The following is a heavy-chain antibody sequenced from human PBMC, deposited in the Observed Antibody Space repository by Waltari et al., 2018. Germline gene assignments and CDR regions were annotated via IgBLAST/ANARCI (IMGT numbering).Heavy chain of an antibody. V-gene: IGHV4-34*01. CDR1: GGSFNSYY. D-gene: IGHD1-1*01. Sequence: QVQLQQWGAGLLKPSETLSLTCAVNGGSFNSYYWGWIRQPPGKGLEWIGEISHNGRTNENPSLKGRVAISVETSKNHFSLKLNVLTAADTAVYYCARGEQLHLIRRNSFDTWGQGTLVTVSS. CDR2: ISHNGRT. J-gene: IGHJ5*02. CDR3: ARGEQLHLIRRNSFDT.